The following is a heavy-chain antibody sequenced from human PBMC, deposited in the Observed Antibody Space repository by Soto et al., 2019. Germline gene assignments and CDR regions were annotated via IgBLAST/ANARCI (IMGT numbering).Heavy chain of an antibody. D-gene: IGHD4-17*01. CDR1: GYTFTSYG. Sequence: ASVKASSKASGYTFTSYGISWVQQAPGQGLEWMGWISAYNGNTNYAQKLQGRVTMTTDTSTSTAYMELRSLRSDDTAVYYCASPTVTTECAFDIWGQGTMVTGSS. CDR2: ISAYNGNT. CDR3: ASPTVTTECAFDI. J-gene: IGHJ3*02. V-gene: IGHV1-18*01.